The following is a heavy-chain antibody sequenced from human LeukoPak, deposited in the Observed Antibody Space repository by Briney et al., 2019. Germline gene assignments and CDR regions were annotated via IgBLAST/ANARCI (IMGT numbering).Heavy chain of an antibody. J-gene: IGHJ4*02. D-gene: IGHD2-2*01. V-gene: IGHV4-4*07. CDR1: GGSISSYY. CDR3: ARDSYCSTTSCHLDY. CDR2: IYTSGST. Sequence: SETLSLTCTVSGGSISSYYWSWIRQPAGKGLEWIGRIYTSGSTNYNPSLKSRVTMSVDTSRNQVSLNLDSVTAADTAVYYCARDSYCSTTSCHLDYWGQGILVTVSS.